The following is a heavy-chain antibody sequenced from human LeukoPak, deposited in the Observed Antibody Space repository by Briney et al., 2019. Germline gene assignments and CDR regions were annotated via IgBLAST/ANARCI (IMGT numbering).Heavy chain of an antibody. D-gene: IGHD5-12*01. J-gene: IGHJ4*02. Sequence: ASVKVSCKASGYTFTSYYIHWVRQAPGQGLAWMGVINPSGGSTTYAQNFQGRVTMTTDTSTSTVYMELSSLRSEDTALYYCAKAKGESGYHANDYWGQGTLVSVSS. CDR1: GYTFTSYY. CDR2: INPSGGST. V-gene: IGHV1-46*01. CDR3: AKAKGESGYHANDY.